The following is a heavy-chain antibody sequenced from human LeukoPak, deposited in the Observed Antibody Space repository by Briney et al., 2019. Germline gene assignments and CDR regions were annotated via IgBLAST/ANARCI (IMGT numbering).Heavy chain of an antibody. CDR2: ISGSAVST. D-gene: IGHD1-1*01. CDR3: AKGLERESRLDS. V-gene: IGHV3-23*01. J-gene: IGHJ4*02. Sequence: PGGSLRLSCAASGFTFSSYAVSWVRQAPGKGLEWVSSISGSAVSTYYADSVRGRFTISRDNSKDTLYLQMNSLRTEDTALYYCAKGLERESRLDSWGQGTLVTVSS. CDR1: GFTFSSYA.